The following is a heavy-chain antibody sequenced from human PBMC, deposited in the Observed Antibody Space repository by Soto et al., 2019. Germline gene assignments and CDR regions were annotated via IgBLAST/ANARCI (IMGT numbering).Heavy chain of an antibody. CDR3: TTDEWE. D-gene: IGHD1-26*01. Sequence: ERQLVESGGGLVKPGGSLSLSCAASGFDFSNGWMSWVRQAPGKGLEWVGRIKSKIHGETTDYAAPVKGRFTISRDDSKNTLYLQMNSLKIEDTAVYYCTTDEWEWGQGTLVTVSS. V-gene: IGHV3-15*05. J-gene: IGHJ4*02. CDR2: IKSKIHGETT. CDR1: GFDFSNGW.